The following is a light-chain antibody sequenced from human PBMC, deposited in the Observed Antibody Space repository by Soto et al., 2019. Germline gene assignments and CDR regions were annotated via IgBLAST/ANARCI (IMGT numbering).Light chain of an antibody. CDR1: QSVSSY. CDR3: QQRSDWYT. V-gene: IGKV3-11*01. Sequence: EIVLTQSPATLSLSPGERATLSCRASQSVSSYLAWYQQKPGQAPRLLIYDASNRATGIPARFSGSGSGTDFTHTISRLEPEDFAVYYCQQRSDWYTFGQGTKLEIK. CDR2: DAS. J-gene: IGKJ2*01.